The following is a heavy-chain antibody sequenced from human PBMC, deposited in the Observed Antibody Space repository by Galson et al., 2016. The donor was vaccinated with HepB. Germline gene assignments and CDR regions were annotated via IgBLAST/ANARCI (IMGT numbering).Heavy chain of an antibody. J-gene: IGHJ4*02. D-gene: IGHD2-15*01. CDR3: AKSQREGRCRGGRCYYFDY. CDR1: GFALNTDGVG. CDR2: IYWDDDK. V-gene: IGHV2-5*02. Sequence: PALVKPTQTLTLTCTVSGFALNTDGVGLGWIRQPPGKPLEWLAIIYWDDDKRYSPSLRNRLTITKATSKNQVVLILTNVDPEDTGTYFCAKSQREGRCRGGRCYYFDYWGQGTLVTVSS.